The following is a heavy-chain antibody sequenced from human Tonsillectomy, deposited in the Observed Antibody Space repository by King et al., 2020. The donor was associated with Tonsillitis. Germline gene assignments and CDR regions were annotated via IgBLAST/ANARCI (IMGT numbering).Heavy chain of an antibody. J-gene: IGHJ4*02. CDR2: IRYDGSNK. Sequence: VQLVESGGGVVQPGGPLRLSCAASGFTCSTYGMHWVRQAPGKGLEWVAFIRYDGSNKYYADSVKGRFTISRDNSKNTLFLQMNSLRAEDTAVYYCAKEGENDSSGAFDYWGQGTLVPVSS. D-gene: IGHD3-22*01. CDR1: GFTCSTYG. V-gene: IGHV3-30*02. CDR3: AKEGENDSSGAFDY.